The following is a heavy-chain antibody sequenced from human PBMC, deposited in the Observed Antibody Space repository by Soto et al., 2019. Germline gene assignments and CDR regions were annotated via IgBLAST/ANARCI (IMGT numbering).Heavy chain of an antibody. V-gene: IGHV3-33*01. D-gene: IGHD3-10*01. CDR3: ARVRASWFGELSLDYYYYYGMDV. Sequence: GSLRLSCAASGFTFSSYGMHWVRQAPGKGLEWVAVIWYDGSNKYYADSVKGRFTISRDNSKNTLYLQMNSLRAEDTVFYYFARVRASWFGELSLDYYYYYGMDVWGQGTTVTVSS. CDR2: IWYDGSNK. CDR1: GFTFSSYG. J-gene: IGHJ6*02.